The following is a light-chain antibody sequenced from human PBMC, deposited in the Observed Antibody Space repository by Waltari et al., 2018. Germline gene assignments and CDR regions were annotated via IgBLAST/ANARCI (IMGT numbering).Light chain of an antibody. CDR1: SSDVGINNY. J-gene: IGLJ3*02. V-gene: IGLV2-14*03. Sequence: QSALTQPASVSGSPGPSITISCTGTSSDVGINNYVSWYQQHPGKAPKLLNYDVSCGPSGVCYRFSGSKSGNTASRTISGLQAEDEADSYCCSYITTNTLELFGGGTSLTVL. CDR2: DVS. CDR3: CSYITTNTLEL.